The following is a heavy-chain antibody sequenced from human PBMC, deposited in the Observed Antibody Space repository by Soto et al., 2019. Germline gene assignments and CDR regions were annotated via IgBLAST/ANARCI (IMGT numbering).Heavy chain of an antibody. V-gene: IGHV4-4*02. J-gene: IGHJ5*02. D-gene: IGHD6-6*01. CDR2: IHHSAST. CDR1: GESISSNNW. CDR3: VRLFDSARRFYP. Sequence: QVRLQESGPGLVTPSGTLFLTCDVFGESISSNNWWTWVRQPPGKGLEWIGEIHHSASTNYSPSLRSRVAMSVDKSKNHFFLNLTSVTAVDTAVYYCVRLFDSARRFYPWGQGTLVTVSS.